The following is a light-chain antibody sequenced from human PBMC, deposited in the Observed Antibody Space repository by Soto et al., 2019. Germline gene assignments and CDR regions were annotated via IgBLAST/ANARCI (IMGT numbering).Light chain of an antibody. CDR2: LAS. J-gene: IGKJ1*01. V-gene: IGKV3-20*01. CDR3: QQYGSSPWT. Sequence: EIVLTQSPDTLSLSPGERATLSCRASQSVVNNLAWYQQKVGQAPRLLIYLASSRAAGVPERFSGSGSGTDFTLTISRLDPEDFAVYYCQQYGSSPWTFGQGTKV. CDR1: QSVVNN.